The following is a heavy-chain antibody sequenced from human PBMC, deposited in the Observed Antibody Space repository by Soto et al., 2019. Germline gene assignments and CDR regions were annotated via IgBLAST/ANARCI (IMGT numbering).Heavy chain of an antibody. V-gene: IGHV3-23*01. J-gene: IGHJ4*02. CDR3: AKDPAVTIFGVAPDY. Sequence: PGGSLRLSCAASGFSFSNYAMTWVRQAPGKGLEWVSTISGGGGSTYYADSVKGRFSISRDNSKNTLYLQMNSLRAEDTAVYYCAKDPAVTIFGVAPDYWGQGTLVTVSS. CDR2: ISGGGGST. D-gene: IGHD3-3*01. CDR1: GFSFSNYA.